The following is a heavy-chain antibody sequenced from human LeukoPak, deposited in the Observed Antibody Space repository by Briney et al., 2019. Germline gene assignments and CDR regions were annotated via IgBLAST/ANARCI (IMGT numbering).Heavy chain of an antibody. CDR3: ARLTGVVNAFDY. D-gene: IGHD5-18*01. V-gene: IGHV3-21*01. CDR2: ISSGSSDI. J-gene: IGHJ4*02. Sequence: PGGSLRLSWAASGFTFSTYSMTWVRQAPGKGLEWVSSISSGSSDISYADSVKGRFTVSRDNAKYSLYLQVNSLRAEDTAVYYCARLTGVVNAFDYWGQGTLVTVSS. CDR1: GFTFSTYS.